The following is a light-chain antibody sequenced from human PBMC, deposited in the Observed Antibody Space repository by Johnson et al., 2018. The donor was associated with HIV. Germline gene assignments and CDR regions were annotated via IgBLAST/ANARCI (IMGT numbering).Light chain of an antibody. J-gene: IGLJ1*01. CDR1: SSNIGNNY. Sequence: QSVLTQPPSVSAAPGQKVTISCSGSSSNIGNNYVSWYQQLPGTAPKLLIYDNNKRPSGIPDRFSGSKSVTSATLGITGLQTGDEADYYCGTLDSSLSAEVFGTGTKVTVL. CDR3: GTLDSSLSAEV. V-gene: IGLV1-51*01. CDR2: DNN.